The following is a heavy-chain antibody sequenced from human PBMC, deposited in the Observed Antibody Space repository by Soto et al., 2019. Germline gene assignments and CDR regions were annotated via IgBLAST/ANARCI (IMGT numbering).Heavy chain of an antibody. CDR3: ARSSFPYYFDS. V-gene: IGHV3-9*01. CDR2: IDNDGSST. Sequence: EVQLVESGGGLVQPGRSLRLSCAASGFTFEDYAMHWVRQVPGKGLEWVSGIDNDGSSTIYADSVKGRFTISRDNAKNTLYLQMNSLRAEDTAVYYCARSSFPYYFDSWGQGTLVTVSS. CDR1: GFTFEDYA. D-gene: IGHD2-21*01. J-gene: IGHJ4*02.